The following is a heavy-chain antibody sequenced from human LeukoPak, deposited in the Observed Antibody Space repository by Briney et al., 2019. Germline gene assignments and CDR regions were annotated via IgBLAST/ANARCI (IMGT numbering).Heavy chain of an antibody. D-gene: IGHD2-2*01. CDR1: GFTFSSYA. Sequence: PGGSLRLSCAASGFTFSSYAMSWVHQAPGKGLEWVSAISGSGGSTYYADSVKGRFTISRDNSKNTLYLQMNSLSAEDTAVYYCAKRGNPAVSHHYLDVWGKGTTVSVSS. J-gene: IGHJ6*03. CDR3: AKRGNPAVSHHYLDV. V-gene: IGHV3-23*01. CDR2: ISGSGGST.